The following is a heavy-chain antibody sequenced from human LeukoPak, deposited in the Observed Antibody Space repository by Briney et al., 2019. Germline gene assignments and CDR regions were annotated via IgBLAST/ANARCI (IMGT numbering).Heavy chain of an antibody. CDR2: IYYSGST. Sequence: TSSETLSLTCTVSGGSISSSSYYWGWIRQPPGKGLEWIGSIYYSGSTYYNPSLKSRVTISVDTSKNQFSLKLSSVTAADTAVYYCARAIRVRKGSTSPTGPGRFDPWGQGTLVTVSS. D-gene: IGHD2-2*01. CDR1: GGSISSSSYY. V-gene: IGHV4-39*01. CDR3: ARAIRVRKGSTSPTGPGRFDP. J-gene: IGHJ5*02.